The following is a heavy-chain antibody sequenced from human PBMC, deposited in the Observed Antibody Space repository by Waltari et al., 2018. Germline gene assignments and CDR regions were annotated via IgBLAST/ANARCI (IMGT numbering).Heavy chain of an antibody. CDR2: ISSSSSTI. D-gene: IGHD3-10*01. V-gene: IGHV3-48*01. CDR3: ARDRGSGSYYIRDAVYYYYYGMDV. Sequence: EVQLVESGGGLVQPGGSLRLSCAASGFTFSSYSMNWVRQAPGKGLEWVSYISSSSSTIYYADSVKGRFTISRDNAKNSLYLQMNSLRAEDTAVYYCARDRGSGSYYIRDAVYYYYYGMDVWGQGP. CDR1: GFTFSSYS. J-gene: IGHJ6*02.